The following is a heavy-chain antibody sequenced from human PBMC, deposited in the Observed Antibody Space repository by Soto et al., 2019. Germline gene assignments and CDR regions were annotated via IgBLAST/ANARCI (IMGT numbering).Heavy chain of an antibody. J-gene: IGHJ6*02. CDR2: ISYDGVNK. Sequence: GGSLRLSCAASGFTFSTYGMHWVRQAPGKGLEWVAVISYDGVNKNYADSVKGRFTISRDNSKNTQYLRMNSLRAEDTAVYYCAQEVWSGPMDVWGQGTTVTVSS. CDR1: GFTFSTYG. V-gene: IGHV3-30*18. CDR3: AQEVWSGPMDV. D-gene: IGHD3-3*01.